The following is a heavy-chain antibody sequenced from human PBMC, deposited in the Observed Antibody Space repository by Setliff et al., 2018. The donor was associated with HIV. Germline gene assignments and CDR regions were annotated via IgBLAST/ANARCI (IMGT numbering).Heavy chain of an antibody. CDR3: ARVGPFEFDSSGYAEF. D-gene: IGHD3-22*01. V-gene: IGHV1-18*01. J-gene: IGHJ4*02. CDR1: GYTFTTYG. Sequence: ASVKVSCKPSGYTFTTYGLSWVRQAPGQGLEWMGWISTYSDETSSSQNLQGRLTMTTDTSTGTAYMELRSLRSDDTAVYFCARVGPFEFDSSGYAEFWGQGTPVTGSS. CDR2: ISTYSDET.